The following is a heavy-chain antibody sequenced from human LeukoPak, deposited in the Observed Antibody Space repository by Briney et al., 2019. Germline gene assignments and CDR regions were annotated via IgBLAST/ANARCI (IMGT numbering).Heavy chain of an antibody. D-gene: IGHD4-11*01. CDR3: ARDPYSGLFDY. CDR2: ISSSSSYI. J-gene: IGHJ4*02. V-gene: IGHV3-21*01. CDR1: GFTFSSCS. Sequence: PGGSLRLSCAASGFTFSSCSMNWVRQAPAKGLEWVSSISSSSSYIYYADSVKGRFTISRDNAKNSLYLQMNSLRAEDTAVYYCARDPYSGLFDYWGQGTLVTVSS.